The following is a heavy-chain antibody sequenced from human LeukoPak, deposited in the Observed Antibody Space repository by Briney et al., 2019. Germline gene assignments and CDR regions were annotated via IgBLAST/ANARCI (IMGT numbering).Heavy chain of an antibody. Sequence: SETLSLTCTVSGGSISDYYWGWIRQPPGKGQGWSGYIYYSGGTNYNPSLKSRVTISVDTSKNQFSLNLSSVTAADTATYCCAREGGDSVGDAFDIWGQGTMVTVSS. CDR1: GGSISDYY. D-gene: IGHD4-17*01. V-gene: IGHV4-59*01. J-gene: IGHJ3*02. CDR2: IYYSGGT. CDR3: AREGGDSVGDAFDI.